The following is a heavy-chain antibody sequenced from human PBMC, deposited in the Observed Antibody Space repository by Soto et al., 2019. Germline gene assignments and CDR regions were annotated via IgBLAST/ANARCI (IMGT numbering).Heavy chain of an antibody. CDR2: ISGSGGST. V-gene: IGHV3-23*01. D-gene: IGHD2-8*01. CDR1: GFTFSSYA. Sequence: GGSLRLSCAASGFTFSSYAMSWVRQAPGKGLEWVSAISGSGGSTYYADSVKGRFTISRDNSKNTLYLQMNSLRAEDTAVYYCANQKGYCTTGSCHLLGWPFDYWGQGTLVTVSS. J-gene: IGHJ4*02. CDR3: ANQKGYCTTGSCHLLGWPFDY.